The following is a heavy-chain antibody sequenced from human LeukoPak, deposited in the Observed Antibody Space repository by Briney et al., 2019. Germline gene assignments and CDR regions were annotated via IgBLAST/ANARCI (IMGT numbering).Heavy chain of an antibody. J-gene: IGHJ4*02. D-gene: IGHD3-22*01. CDR2: IYYIGST. CDR3: ARGPDYYDSSGYYPLDY. Sequence: SETLSLTCTVSGGSISSGGYYWSWIRQPPGKGLEWIGYIYYIGSTNYNPSLKSRVTISVDTSKNQFSLKLSSVTAADTAVYYCARGPDYYDSSGYYPLDYWGQGTLVTVSS. V-gene: IGHV4-61*08. CDR1: GGSISSGGYY.